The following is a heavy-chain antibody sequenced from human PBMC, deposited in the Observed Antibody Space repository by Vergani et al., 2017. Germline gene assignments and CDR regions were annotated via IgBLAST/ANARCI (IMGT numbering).Heavy chain of an antibody. V-gene: IGHV3-33*01. CDR3: ARDKGKQQPGPYYYYGMDV. Sequence: QVQLVESGGGVVQPGRSLRLSCAASGFTFSSYGMHWVRQAPGKGLEWVAVIWYDGSNKYYADSVKGRFTISRDNSKNTLYLQMNSLRAEDTAVYYCARDKGKQQPGPYYYYGMDVWGQGTTVTVSS. CDR2: IWYDGSNK. CDR1: GFTFSSYG. J-gene: IGHJ6*02. D-gene: IGHD6-13*01.